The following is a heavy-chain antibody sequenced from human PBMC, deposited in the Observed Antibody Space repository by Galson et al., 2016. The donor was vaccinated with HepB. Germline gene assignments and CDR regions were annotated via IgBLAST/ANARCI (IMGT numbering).Heavy chain of an antibody. CDR1: GFTVSNNY. D-gene: IGHD1-26*01. Sequence: SLRLSCAASGFTVSNNYMIWFRKAPGKVLEWVSLIYSTGTTSYADYVMGRLTISRDISKNTLYLQMNSMRADDTAIYYGARDSGTPPPRRGPSSGYWGQGTLVTVSS. CDR2: IYSTGTT. CDR3: ARDSGTPPPRRGPSSGY. V-gene: IGHV3-53*01. J-gene: IGHJ4*02.